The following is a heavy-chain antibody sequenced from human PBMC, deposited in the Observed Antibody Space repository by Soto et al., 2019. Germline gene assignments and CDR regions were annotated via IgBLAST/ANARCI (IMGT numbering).Heavy chain of an antibody. CDR2: IYYSGST. Sequence: QVQLQESGPGLVKPSQTLSLTCTVSGGSISSGDYYWSWIRQPPGKGLEWIGYIYYSGSTYYNPSLKSRVTISVDTSKNQFSLKLSSVTAADTAVYYRARVSAPRSYSAYYFDYWGQGTLVTVSS. CDR1: GGSISSGDYY. D-gene: IGHD1-26*01. V-gene: IGHV4-30-4*01. CDR3: ARVSAPRSYSAYYFDY. J-gene: IGHJ4*02.